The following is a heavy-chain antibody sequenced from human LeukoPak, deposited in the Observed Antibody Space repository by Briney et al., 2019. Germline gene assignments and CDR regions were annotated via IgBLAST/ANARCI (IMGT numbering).Heavy chain of an antibody. Sequence: PGGSLRLSCAASGFTFDDYAMHWVRQARGKGLEWVSGISWNSGSIGYADSVKGRFTISRDNAKNSLYLQMNSLRAEDTALYYCAAASIAARYWFDPWGQGTLVTVSS. CDR3: AAASIAARYWFDP. D-gene: IGHD6-6*01. CDR2: ISWNSGSI. CDR1: GFTFDDYA. V-gene: IGHV3-9*01. J-gene: IGHJ5*02.